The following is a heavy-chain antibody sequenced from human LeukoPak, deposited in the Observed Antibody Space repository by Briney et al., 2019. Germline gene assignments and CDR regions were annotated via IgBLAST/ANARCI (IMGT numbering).Heavy chain of an antibody. V-gene: IGHV3-48*01. CDR1: GFTFSSYS. CDR2: VSSSSSTI. D-gene: IGHD2-8*01. Sequence: GGSLRLSCAASGFTFSSYSMNWVRQAPGKGLEWVSYVSSSSSTIYYADSVKGRFTISRDNSKNTLYLQMNSLRAEDTAVYYCAESRNCTNGVCYLEPFDYWGQGTLVTVSS. CDR3: AESRNCTNGVCYLEPFDY. J-gene: IGHJ4*02.